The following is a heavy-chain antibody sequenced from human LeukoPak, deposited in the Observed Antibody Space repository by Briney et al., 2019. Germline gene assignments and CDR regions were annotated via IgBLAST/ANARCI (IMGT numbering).Heavy chain of an antibody. Sequence: GASVTVSCKPSGYTFTDYFTHWVRQAPGQGLEGMGWIDPRNGGTRYAQNFQGRVTMTRDTSISTAYMELASLTSDDTAMYYCAKIGVSGSYWDFDSWGQGTLVTVSS. CDR2: IDPRNGGT. CDR1: GYTFTDYF. D-gene: IGHD1-26*01. CDR3: AKIGVSGSYWDFDS. J-gene: IGHJ4*02. V-gene: IGHV1-2*02.